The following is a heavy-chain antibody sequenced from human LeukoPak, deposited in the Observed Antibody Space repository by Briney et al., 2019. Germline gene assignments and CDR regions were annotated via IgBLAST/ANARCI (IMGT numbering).Heavy chain of an antibody. CDR1: GYTFTSYA. CDR2: INTNTGNP. Sequence: ASVKVSCKASGYTFTSYAMNWVRQAPGQGLEWMGWINTNTGNPTYAQGFTGRFVFPLDTSVSTAYLQISSLKAEDTAVYYCARSALSDALGSQSVSNNWFDPWGQGSLVTVSS. D-gene: IGHD3-16*01. J-gene: IGHJ5*02. CDR3: ARSALSDALGSQSVSNNWFDP. V-gene: IGHV7-4-1*02.